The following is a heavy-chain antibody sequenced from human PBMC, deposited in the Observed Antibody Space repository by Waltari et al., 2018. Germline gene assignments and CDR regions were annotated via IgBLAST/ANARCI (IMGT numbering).Heavy chain of an antibody. J-gene: IGHJ4*02. CDR2: YDPEDGET. V-gene: IGHV1-24*01. CDR3: ATDHHRDSGYDI. D-gene: IGHD5-12*01. CDR1: GYPLSCLA. Sequence: QVQLVQSGADVKKPGASVKGSCTVSGYPLSCLAIHWVRQAPGKGLEWMGVYDPEDGETVSAQIFQGRLSMTEDTSRDTAYMELRSLRSEDTAVYYCATDHHRDSGYDIWGQGTLVTVSS.